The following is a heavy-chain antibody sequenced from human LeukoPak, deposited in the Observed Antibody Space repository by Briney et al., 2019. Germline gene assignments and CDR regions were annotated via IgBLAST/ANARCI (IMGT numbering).Heavy chain of an antibody. CDR2: IYSSGNT. J-gene: IGHJ4*02. V-gene: IGHV4-4*07. Sequence: SETLSLTCTVSGGSINNYYWSWIRQPAGKGLEWIGRIYSSGNTNYNPSLKSRVTVSVDTSNNHFSLELTSVTAADTAVYYCARSGGSSSYTAFDYWGQGTLVTVSS. CDR3: ARSGGSSSYTAFDY. CDR1: GGSINNYY. D-gene: IGHD3-3*01.